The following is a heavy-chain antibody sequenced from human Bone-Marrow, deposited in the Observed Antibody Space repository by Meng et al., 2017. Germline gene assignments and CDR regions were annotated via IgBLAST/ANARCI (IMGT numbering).Heavy chain of an antibody. V-gene: IGHV4-31*01. CDR2: IYYSGTT. Sequence: QVPLQESGQGMVKPSPNLSLTCTVSGGSSSSGGYYWSWIRQHPGKGLEWIGYIYYSGTTYYNPSLSSLVTISVDTSKNQFSLNLSSVTAADTAVYYCARDIRQGGNIWFDPWGQGTLVTVSS. J-gene: IGHJ5*02. CDR3: ARDIRQGGNIWFDP. CDR1: GGSSSSGGYY. D-gene: IGHD3-16*01.